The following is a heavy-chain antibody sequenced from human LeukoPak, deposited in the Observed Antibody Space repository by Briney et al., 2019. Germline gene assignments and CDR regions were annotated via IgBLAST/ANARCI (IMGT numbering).Heavy chain of an antibody. J-gene: IGHJ4*02. CDR1: GFTFSSYW. V-gene: IGHV3-7*01. CDR3: ARDMATVTTSPSDY. Sequence: PGGSLRLSCAASGFTFSSYWMSWVRQAPGKGLEWVANIKQDGSEKYYVDSVKGRFTISRDNAKNSLYLQMNSLRAEDTAVYYCARDMATVTTSPSDYWGQGTLVTVPS. D-gene: IGHD4-17*01. CDR2: IKQDGSEK.